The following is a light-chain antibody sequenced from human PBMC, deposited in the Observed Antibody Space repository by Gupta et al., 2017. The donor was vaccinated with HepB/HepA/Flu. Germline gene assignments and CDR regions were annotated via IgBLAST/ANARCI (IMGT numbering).Light chain of an antibody. J-gene: IGLJ2*01. CDR3: QSYDSSLSGVV. CDR1: SANIGADYD. V-gene: IGLV1-40*01. Sequence: QSVLTQPPSVSGAPGQRVTISCTGSSANIGADYDVHWYQKLTGKAPKLLNYGVTNRPSGVPDRFSAANSGTLASLAITGLQAEDEADYYCQSYDSSLSGVVFGGGTKLTVL. CDR2: GVT.